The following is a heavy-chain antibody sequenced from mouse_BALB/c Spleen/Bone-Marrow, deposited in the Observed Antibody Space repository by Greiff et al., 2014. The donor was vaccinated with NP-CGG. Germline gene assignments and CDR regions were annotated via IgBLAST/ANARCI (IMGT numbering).Heavy chain of an antibody. Sequence: EVQLQQSGPELVKPGASVKVSCKASGYTFTSYVMHWVKQKPGQGLEWIGYINPYNDGTKYNEKFKGKATLTSDKSSSTAYMELSSLTSEDSAVYYCARWGIIYYYGSSPYAVDYWGQGTSVTVSS. J-gene: IGHJ4*01. V-gene: IGHV1-14*01. CDR1: GYTFTSYV. D-gene: IGHD1-1*01. CDR3: ARWGIIYYYGSSPYAVDY. CDR2: INPYNDGT.